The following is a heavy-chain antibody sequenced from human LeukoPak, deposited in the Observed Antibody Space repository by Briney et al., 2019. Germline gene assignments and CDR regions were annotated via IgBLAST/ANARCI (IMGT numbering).Heavy chain of an antibody. Sequence: ASVKVSCKASGDTFSSYAISWVRQAPGQGLEWMGGIIPIFGTANYAQKFQGRVTITADESTSTAYMELSSLRSEDTAVYYCARGGSGGYDYFDYWGQGTLVTVSS. D-gene: IGHD5-12*01. J-gene: IGHJ4*02. CDR1: GDTFSSYA. CDR3: ARGGSGGYDYFDY. CDR2: IIPIFGTA. V-gene: IGHV1-69*01.